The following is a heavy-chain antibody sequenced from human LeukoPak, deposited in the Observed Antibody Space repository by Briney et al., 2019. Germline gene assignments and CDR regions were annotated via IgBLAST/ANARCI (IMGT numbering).Heavy chain of an antibody. CDR1: GFTFSSYG. CDR2: ISYDGSNK. J-gene: IGHJ4*02. Sequence: GGSLRLSCAASGFTFSSYGMHWVRQAPGKGLEWVAVISYDGSNKYYADSVKGRFTISRDNSKNTLYLQMNSLRAEDTAVYYCAKDDPYYEILTGYYRGYYFDYWGQGTLVTVSS. V-gene: IGHV3-30*18. D-gene: IGHD3-9*01. CDR3: AKDDPYYEILTGYYRGYYFDY.